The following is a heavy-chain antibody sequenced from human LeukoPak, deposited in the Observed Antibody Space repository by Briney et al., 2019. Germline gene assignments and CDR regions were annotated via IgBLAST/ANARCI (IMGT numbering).Heavy chain of an antibody. J-gene: IGHJ4*02. V-gene: IGHV3-49*04. Sequence: GGSLRLSCTVSGFTFGENDMSWVRQAPGKGLEWVGIIRSKLYGETTEYAASVKGRFTISRDDDKSIAFLQLNSLKTEDTAVYCCTRAGNDYNNYQSPYWGQGTLVTVAS. CDR3: TRAGNDYNNYQSPY. D-gene: IGHD4-11*01. CDR1: GFTFGEND. CDR2: IRSKLYGETT.